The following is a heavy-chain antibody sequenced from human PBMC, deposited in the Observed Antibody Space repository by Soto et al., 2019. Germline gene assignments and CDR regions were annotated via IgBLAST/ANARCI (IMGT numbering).Heavy chain of an antibody. Sequence: QVQLQESGPGLVKPSETLSLTCTVSGGSISSYYWSWIRQPPGKCLEWIGYIYYSWSTNYNPSLKSRVTISVDTSKNQYSLKLSSVTAAETAVYYCARSYRRYCSGGSCYSYYYYYMDVWGKGTTVTVSS. CDR2: IYYSWST. CDR3: ARSYRRYCSGGSCYSYYYYYMDV. D-gene: IGHD2-15*01. CDR1: GGSISSYY. V-gene: IGHV4-59*01. J-gene: IGHJ6*03.